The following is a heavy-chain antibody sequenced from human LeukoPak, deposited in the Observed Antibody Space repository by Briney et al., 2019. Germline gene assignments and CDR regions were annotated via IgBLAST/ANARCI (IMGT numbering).Heavy chain of an antibody. CDR1: GFPFTTYG. V-gene: IGHV1-18*01. CDR3: ARNRHYDYAWGIYCYLLDS. CDR2: ISAYNGVT. Sequence: ASVKVSCKASGFPFTTYGFSWVRQAPGQGLEWMGWISAYNGVTNYARNVQGRVSMTTDTSTTTVYMELRSLRSDDTAVYYCARNRHYDYAWGIYCYLLDSWGQGTLVNVSS. J-gene: IGHJ1*01. D-gene: IGHD3-16*02.